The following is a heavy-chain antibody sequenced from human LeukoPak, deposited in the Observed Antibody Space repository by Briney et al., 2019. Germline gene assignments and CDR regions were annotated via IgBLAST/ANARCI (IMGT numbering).Heavy chain of an antibody. D-gene: IGHD4-23*01. CDR3: ASVPLYGGNSRFDY. CDR1: GGTFSSYT. CDR2: IVPIFGTA. J-gene: IGHJ4*02. V-gene: IGHV1-69*06. Sequence: SVKVSCKASGGTFSSYTISWVRLAPGQGLEWMGGIVPIFGTANYAQKFQGRVTITADKSTSTSYMEVNSLRSEDTAVYYCASVPLYGGNSRFDYWGQGTLVTVSS.